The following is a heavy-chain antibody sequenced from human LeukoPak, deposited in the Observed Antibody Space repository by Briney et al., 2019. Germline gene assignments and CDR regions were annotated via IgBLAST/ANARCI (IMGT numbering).Heavy chain of an antibody. Sequence: GESLKISCQVSGYTFTDYRMAWLRQMPGKGLEWMGAIYPGDSNSEYTPSFQGQVTISADTSITTAYLQWSTLKASDTATYYCARLNRVRSGRYYYYYYMDVWGKGTTVTVSS. CDR1: GYTFTDYR. J-gene: IGHJ6*03. CDR2: IYPGDSNS. V-gene: IGHV5-51*01. CDR3: ARLNRVRSGRYYYYYYMDV. D-gene: IGHD3-16*01.